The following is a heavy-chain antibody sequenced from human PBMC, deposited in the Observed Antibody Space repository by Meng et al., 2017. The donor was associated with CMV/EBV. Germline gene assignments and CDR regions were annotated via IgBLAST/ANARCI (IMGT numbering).Heavy chain of an antibody. CDR3: GRGSGTSLEELFSPDY. V-gene: IGHV1-69*10. Sequence: SVKVSCKASGGTFSSYAISWVRQAPGQGLEWMGGIIPILGIANYAQKFQGRVTITADQSTSTAYMELSSLRSEDTAVYYCGRGSGTSLEELFSPDYWGQGTLVTVSS. CDR2: IIPILGIA. CDR1: GGTFSSYA. J-gene: IGHJ4*02. D-gene: IGHD2-2*01.